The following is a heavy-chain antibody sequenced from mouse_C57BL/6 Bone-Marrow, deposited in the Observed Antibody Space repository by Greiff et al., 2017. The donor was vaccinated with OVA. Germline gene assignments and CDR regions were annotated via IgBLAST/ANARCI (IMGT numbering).Heavy chain of an antibody. CDR2: ISSGSSTI. CDR1: GFTFSDYG. V-gene: IGHV5-17*01. CDR3: ARSTTVVATKDY. D-gene: IGHD1-1*01. Sequence: EVQLQESGGGLVKPGGSLKLSCAASGFTFSDYGMHWVRQAPEKGLEWVAYISSGSSTIYYADTVKGRFTISRDNAKNTLFLQMTSLRSEDTAMYYCARSTTVVATKDYWGQGTTLTVSS. J-gene: IGHJ2*01.